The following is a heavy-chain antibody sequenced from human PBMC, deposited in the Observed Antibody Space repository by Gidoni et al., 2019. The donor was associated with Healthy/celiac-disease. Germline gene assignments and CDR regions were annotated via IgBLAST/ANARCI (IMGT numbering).Heavy chain of an antibody. CDR2: SNHSGST. CDR1: GGSFRGYY. V-gene: IGHV4-34*01. CDR3: RAWYYDFWSGYYTGGDY. Sequence: QVQLQQRGAGLLKPSETLSLTCAVYGGSFRGYYWSWIRQPPGKGLEWIGESNHSGSTNYNPSLKSRVTISVDTSKNQFSLKLSSVTAADTAVYYCRAWYYDFWSGYYTGGDYWGQGTLVTVSS. D-gene: IGHD3-3*01. J-gene: IGHJ4*02.